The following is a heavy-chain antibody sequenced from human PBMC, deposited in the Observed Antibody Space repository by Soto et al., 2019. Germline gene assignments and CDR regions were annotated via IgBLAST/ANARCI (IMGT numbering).Heavy chain of an antibody. CDR1: GGSISSYY. CDR3: VRMKNWFDP. V-gene: IGHV4-59*01. J-gene: IGHJ5*02. CDR2: IYYSGST. Sequence: QVQLQESGPGLVKPSETLSLTCTVSGGSISSYYWSWIRQPPGKGLEWIGYIYYSGSTNYNPSLKSRVTISVDTSKNQFSLKLSSVTAADTAVYYCVRMKNWFDPWGQGTLVTVSS.